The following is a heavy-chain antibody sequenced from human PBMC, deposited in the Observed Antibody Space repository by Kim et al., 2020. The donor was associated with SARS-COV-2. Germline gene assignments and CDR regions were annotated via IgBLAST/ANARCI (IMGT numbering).Heavy chain of an antibody. CDR2: ISYDGSNK. J-gene: IGHJ6*02. D-gene: IGHD3-10*01. Sequence: GGSMRLSCAASGFTFSSYAMHWVRQAPGKGLEWVAVISYDGSNKYYADSVKGRFTISRDNSKNTRYLQMNSLEAEDTAVYYCARESGEGMDVWGQGTTVPVSS. V-gene: IGHV3-30*04. CDR1: GFTFSSYA. CDR3: ARESGEGMDV.